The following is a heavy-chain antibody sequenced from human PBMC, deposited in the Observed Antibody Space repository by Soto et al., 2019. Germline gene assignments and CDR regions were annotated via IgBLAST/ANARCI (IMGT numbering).Heavy chain of an antibody. CDR2: ISYDGSNK. V-gene: IGHV3-30-3*01. Sequence: QVQLVESGGGVVQPGRSLRLSCAASGFTFSSYAMHWVRQAPGKGLEWVAVISYDGSNKYYADSVKGRFTISRDNSKNTLDLQMTSLRAEDTAVYYCARDPGPITVVVAATPFFDLWGRGTLVTVSS. J-gene: IGHJ2*01. D-gene: IGHD2-15*01. CDR1: GFTFSSYA. CDR3: ARDPGPITVVVAATPFFDL.